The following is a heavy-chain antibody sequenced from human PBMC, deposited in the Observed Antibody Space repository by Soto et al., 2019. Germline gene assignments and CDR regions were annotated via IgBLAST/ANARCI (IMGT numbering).Heavy chain of an antibody. J-gene: IGHJ3*02. CDR3: ANDIPGYSGYVDAFDI. Sequence: EVQLVESGGGLVQPGRSLRLSCAASGFTFDDYAMHWVRQAPGKGLEWVSGISWNSGSIVYADSVKGRFTISRDNAKNSLSKQMRSLRPEDTALYYCANDIPGYSGYVDAFDIWGQGTMVTVSS. CDR2: ISWNSGSI. V-gene: IGHV3-9*01. CDR1: GFTFDDYA. D-gene: IGHD5-12*01.